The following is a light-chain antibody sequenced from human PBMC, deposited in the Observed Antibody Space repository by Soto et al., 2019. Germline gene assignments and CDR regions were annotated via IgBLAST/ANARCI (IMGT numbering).Light chain of an antibody. V-gene: IGLV2-14*01. Sequence: QSALTQPASVSGSPGQSITISCTGTSSDVGGYNYVSWYQQHPGKAPKLMIYEVSNRPLGVSNRFSASKSGNTASLTISGLQAEDEADYYCSSYTSTSTLVVFGGGTKLTVL. J-gene: IGLJ2*01. CDR1: SSDVGGYNY. CDR3: SSYTSTSTLVV. CDR2: EVS.